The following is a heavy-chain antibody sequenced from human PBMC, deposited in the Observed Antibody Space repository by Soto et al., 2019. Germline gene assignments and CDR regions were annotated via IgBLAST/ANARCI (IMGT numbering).Heavy chain of an antibody. CDR2: IIPIFGTA. CDR1: GGTFTTSG. J-gene: IGHJ4*02. D-gene: IGHD2-2*01. CDR3: ARERRGSYCSSTSCFFDY. V-gene: IGHV1-69*01. Sequence: QVQLVQSGAEVRKPGSSVKVSCKASGGTFTTSGLNWVRQAPGQGLEWMGGIIPIFGTANYAQKFQGRVIITADESTTTTYMELSSLKSEDTAMYFCARERRGSYCSSTSCFFDYWGQGTLVTVSS.